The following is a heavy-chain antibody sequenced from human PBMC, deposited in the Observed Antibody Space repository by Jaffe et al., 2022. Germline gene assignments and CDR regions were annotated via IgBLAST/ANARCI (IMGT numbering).Heavy chain of an antibody. CDR2: IYPGDSDT. D-gene: IGHD5-18*01. CDR1: EYSFTSYW. Sequence: EVQLVQSGAEVKKPGESLKISCKGSEYSFTSYWIGWVRQMPGKGLEWMGIIYPGDSDTRYSPSFQGQVTISADKSISTAYLHRSSLKASDTAMYYCVRRGSSFGANFDYWGQGTLVTVSS. CDR3: VRRGSSFGANFDY. V-gene: IGHV5-51*03. J-gene: IGHJ4*02.